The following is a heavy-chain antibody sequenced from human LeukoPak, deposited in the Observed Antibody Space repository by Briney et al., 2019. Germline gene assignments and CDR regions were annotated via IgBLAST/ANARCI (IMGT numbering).Heavy chain of an antibody. D-gene: IGHD5-12*01. J-gene: IGHJ6*04. V-gene: IGHV3-48*03. CDR3: ARIQYRGGYRDYYYGMDV. CDR1: GFTFSSYE. Sequence: GGSLRLSCAASGFTFSSYEMNWVRQAPGKGLEWVSYISSSGSTIYYADSVKGRFTISRDNAKNSLYLQMNSLRAEDTAVYYCARIQYRGGYRDYYYGMDVWGKGTTVTVSS. CDR2: ISSSGSTI.